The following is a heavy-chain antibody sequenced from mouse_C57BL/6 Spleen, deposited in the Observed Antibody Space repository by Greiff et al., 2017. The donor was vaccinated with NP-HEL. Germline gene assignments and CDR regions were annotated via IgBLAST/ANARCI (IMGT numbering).Heavy chain of an antibody. Sequence: EVQRVESGGGLVKPGGSLKLSCAASGFTFSDYGMHWVRQAPEKGLEWVAYISSGSSTIYYADTVKGRFTISRDNTKNTLFLQMTSLRSEDTAMYYCARMAGLHGTPFDYWGQGTTLTVSS. V-gene: IGHV5-17*01. D-gene: IGHD2-4*01. CDR3: ARMAGLHGTPFDY. CDR1: GFTFSDYG. J-gene: IGHJ2*01. CDR2: ISSGSSTI.